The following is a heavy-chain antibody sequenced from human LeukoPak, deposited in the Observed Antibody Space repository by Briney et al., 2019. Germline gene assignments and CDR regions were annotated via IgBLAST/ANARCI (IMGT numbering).Heavy chain of an antibody. V-gene: IGHV3-7*05. J-gene: IGHJ3*02. CDR2: IKQDGSEK. CDR1: GFMLRSCW. D-gene: IGHD1-14*01. Sequence: PGGSLRLSCAASGFMLRSCWMTWVRQAPGKGLEWVANIKQDGSEKNYLDSVRGRFTISRGDARNSLYLQMNSLRVEDAAVYYCARDQAIPNLDAFDIWGQGTMVTVSS. CDR3: ARDQAIPNLDAFDI.